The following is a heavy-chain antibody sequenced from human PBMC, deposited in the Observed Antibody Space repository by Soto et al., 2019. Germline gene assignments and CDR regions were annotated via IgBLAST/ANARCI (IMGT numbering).Heavy chain of an antibody. J-gene: IGHJ3*02. CDR3: TFIAAAGSDAFDI. Sequence: GESLKISGKGSGCSFTSYWIGWVRQMPGKGLEWMGIIYPGDSDTRYSPSFQGQVTISADKSISTAYLQWSSLKASDTAMYYCTFIAAAGSDAFDIWGQGTMVTVSS. CDR1: GCSFTSYW. D-gene: IGHD6-13*01. V-gene: IGHV5-51*01. CDR2: IYPGDSDT.